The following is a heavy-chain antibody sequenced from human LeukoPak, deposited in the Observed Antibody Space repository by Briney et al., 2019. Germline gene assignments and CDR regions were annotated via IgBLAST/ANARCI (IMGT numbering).Heavy chain of an antibody. CDR3: TTAAGPYAELDY. D-gene: IGHD6-19*01. CDR1: GFTFSNAW. CDR2: IKSKTDGGTT. J-gene: IGHJ4*02. V-gene: IGHV3-15*01. Sequence: GGSLRLSCAASGFTFSNAWMSWVRQAPGKGLEWVGRIKSKTDGGTTDYAAHVKGRFTRSRDDSKNTLYLQMNSLKTEDTAVYYCTTAAGPYAELDYWGQGTLVTVSS.